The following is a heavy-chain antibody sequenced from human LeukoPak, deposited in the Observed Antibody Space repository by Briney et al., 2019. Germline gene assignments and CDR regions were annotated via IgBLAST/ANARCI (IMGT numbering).Heavy chain of an antibody. CDR2: FYYSGST. D-gene: IGHD3-10*01. CDR1: GDSISSSSYY. J-gene: IGHJ4*02. V-gene: IGHV4-39*01. CDR3: ARHPHYYGSIPLDYFDY. Sequence: PSETLTLTCTVSGDSISSSSYYWGWIRQPPGKGLDRIGTFYYSGSTYYNPSLKSRVTISVDTYKNQFSLKLSSVTAADTAVYYCARHPHYYGSIPLDYFDYWGQGTLVTVSS.